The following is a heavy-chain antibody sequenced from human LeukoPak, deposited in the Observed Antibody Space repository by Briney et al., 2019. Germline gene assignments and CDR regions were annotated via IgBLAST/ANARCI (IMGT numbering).Heavy chain of an antibody. CDR3: ARGASDGGNSLDY. V-gene: IGHV3-23*01. CDR1: GFTFSNYA. CDR2: ISGSGGST. Sequence: GGSLRLSCAASGFTFSNYAMTWVRQAPGKGLEWVSTISGSGGSTYYADSVKGRFTLSRDNSRNTLSLQMNSLRAEDTAVYYCARGASDGGNSLDYWGQGTLVTVSS. D-gene: IGHD4-23*01. J-gene: IGHJ4*02.